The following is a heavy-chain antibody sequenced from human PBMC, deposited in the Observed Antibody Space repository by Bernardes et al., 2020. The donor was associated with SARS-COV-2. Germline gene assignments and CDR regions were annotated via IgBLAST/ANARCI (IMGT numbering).Heavy chain of an antibody. CDR2: MNHSGST. V-gene: IGHV4-34*01. D-gene: IGHD3-22*01. Sequence: SEPLSLTCAVYGGSFSGYYWTWIRQSPGKGLEWIGEMNHSGSTYYNPSLKSRVTISVDTSKNQLSLKLTSVTAADTGVYYCARGARISMIVVVMPQGAFDIWGQGTMVTVSP. CDR1: GGSFSGYY. J-gene: IGHJ3*02. CDR3: ARGARISMIVVVMPQGAFDI.